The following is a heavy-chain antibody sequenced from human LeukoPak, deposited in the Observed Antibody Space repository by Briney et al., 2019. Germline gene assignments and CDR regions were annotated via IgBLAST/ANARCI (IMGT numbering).Heavy chain of an antibody. J-gene: IGHJ6*02. Sequence: SETLSLTCTVSGGSISSYYWSWIRQPAGKGLEWIGRIYTSGSTNYNPSLKSRVTMSVDTSKNQFSLKLSSVTAADTAVYYCAKEALGYCSSTSCPMDVWGQGTTVTVSS. V-gene: IGHV4-4*07. D-gene: IGHD2-2*01. CDR2: IYTSGST. CDR3: AKEALGYCSSTSCPMDV. CDR1: GGSISSYY.